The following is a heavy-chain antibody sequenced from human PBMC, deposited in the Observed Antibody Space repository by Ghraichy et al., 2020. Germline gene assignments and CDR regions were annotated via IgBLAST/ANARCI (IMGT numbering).Heavy chain of an antibody. J-gene: IGHJ4*02. Sequence: GVLRLSCAASGFTFSSYSMNWVRQAPGKGLEWVSYISSSSSTIYYADSVKGRFTISRDNAKNSLYLQMNSLRDEDTAVYYCARDPTGDYDSSGLDYWGQGTLVTVSS. CDR3: ARDPTGDYDSSGLDY. V-gene: IGHV3-48*02. CDR2: ISSSSSTI. D-gene: IGHD3-22*01. CDR1: GFTFSSYS.